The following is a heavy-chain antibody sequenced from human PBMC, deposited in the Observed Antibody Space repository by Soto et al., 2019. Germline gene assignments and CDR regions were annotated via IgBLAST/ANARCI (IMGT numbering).Heavy chain of an antibody. CDR3: ARDQRCSGGSCYPSYGMDV. CDR2: IYYSGST. D-gene: IGHD2-15*01. Sequence: SETLSLTCTVSGGSISSGGYYWSWIRQHPGKGLEWIGYIYYSGSTYYNPSLKSRVTISVDTSKNQFSLKLSSVTAADTAVCYCARDQRCSGGSCYPSYGMDVWGQGTTVTVSS. CDR1: GGSISSGGYY. J-gene: IGHJ6*02. V-gene: IGHV4-31*03.